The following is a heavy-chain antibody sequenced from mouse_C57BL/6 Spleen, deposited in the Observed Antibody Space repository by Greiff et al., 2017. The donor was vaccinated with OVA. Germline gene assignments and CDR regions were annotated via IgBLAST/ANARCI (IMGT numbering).Heavy chain of an antibody. V-gene: IGHV1-69*01. D-gene: IGHD2-1*01. Sequence: QVQLQQPGAELVMPGASVKLSCKASGYTFTSYWMHWVKQRPGQGLEWIGEIDPSDSYTNYNQKFKGKSTLTVDKSSSTAYMQLSSLTSEDSAVDYCARSLLYAMDYWGQGTSVTVSS. CDR1: GYTFTSYW. CDR2: IDPSDSYT. J-gene: IGHJ4*01. CDR3: ARSLLYAMDY.